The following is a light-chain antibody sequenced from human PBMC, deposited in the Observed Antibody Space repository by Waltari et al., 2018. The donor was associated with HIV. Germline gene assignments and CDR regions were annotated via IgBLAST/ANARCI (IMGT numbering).Light chain of an antibody. Sequence: EIVLTQSPATLSLSPGETATLSCRAGQDVNKYLEWYQQKPGQRPRLLIYDESSRATGIPARFSGSGSGTDFTLTIRSLEPEDFAVYYCQHRRDWPLTFGGGTKVEIK. CDR1: QDVNKY. V-gene: IGKV3-11*01. J-gene: IGKJ4*01. CDR3: QHRRDWPLT. CDR2: DES.